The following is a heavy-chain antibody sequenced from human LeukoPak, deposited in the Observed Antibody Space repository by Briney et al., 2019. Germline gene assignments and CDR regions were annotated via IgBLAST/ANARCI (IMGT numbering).Heavy chain of an antibody. CDR2: ISAYNGNT. Sequence: SVIVSCKASGYTFTNYGISWVRPAPGQGLEWMGWISAYNGNTNYAQRLQGRVPMTTDTSTSTAYMELSSLRSDDTAVYYCARDRVAGSFSYYGMDVWGRGTTDTVSS. J-gene: IGHJ6*02. D-gene: IGHD6-19*01. CDR3: ARDRVAGSFSYYGMDV. V-gene: IGHV1-18*01. CDR1: GYTFTNYG.